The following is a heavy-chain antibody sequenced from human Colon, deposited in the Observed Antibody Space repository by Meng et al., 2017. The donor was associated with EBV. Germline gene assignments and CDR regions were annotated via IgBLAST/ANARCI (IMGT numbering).Heavy chain of an antibody. V-gene: IGHV1-18*01. J-gene: IGHJ4*02. CDR3: ARGTPGRSYCDY. CDR2: LGAHPGDT. CDR1: DYPLTGYG. D-gene: IGHD3-10*01. Sequence: QLLQSAAEVKQPVASFKYSCQSCDYPLTGYGVCWVRLAPGQGLEWMAWLGAHPGDTSFAPKFLGRVTVTADTATATAYMELRSLRSDDTAVYYCARGTPGRSYCDYWGLGTLVTVSS.